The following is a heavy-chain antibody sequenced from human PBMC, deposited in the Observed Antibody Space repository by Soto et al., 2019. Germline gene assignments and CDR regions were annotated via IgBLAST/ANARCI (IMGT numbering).Heavy chain of an antibody. V-gene: IGHV5-51*01. CDR1: GYSFPSYW. J-gene: IGHJ6*02. D-gene: IGHD6-13*01. CDR2: IYPGDSDT. CDR3: ARHIIAAAGYYYYGMDV. Sequence: GESLKISCKGSGYSFPSYWIGWVRQMPGKGLEWMGIIYPGDSDTKYSPSFQGQVTISADKSISTAYLQWSSLKASDTAMYYCARHIIAAAGYYYYGMDVWGQGTTVTVSS.